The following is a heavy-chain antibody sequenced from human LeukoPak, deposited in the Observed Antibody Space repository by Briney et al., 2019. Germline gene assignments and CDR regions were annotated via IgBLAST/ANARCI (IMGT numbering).Heavy chain of an antibody. J-gene: IGHJ4*02. V-gene: IGHV3-48*03. CDR1: GFTFSSYE. CDR2: ISSSGSTI. D-gene: IGHD2-15*01. CDR3: AKSGLNRFDY. Sequence: GGSLRLSCAASGFTFSSYEMNWVRQAPGKGLEWVSHISSSGSTIYYADSVKGRFTISRDNAKNSLYLQMNSLRAEDTAVYYCAKSGLNRFDYWGQGTLVTVSS.